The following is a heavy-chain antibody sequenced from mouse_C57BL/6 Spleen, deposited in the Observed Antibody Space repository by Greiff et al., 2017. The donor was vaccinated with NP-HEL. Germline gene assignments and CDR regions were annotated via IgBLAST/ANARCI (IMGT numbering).Heavy chain of an antibody. D-gene: IGHD2-2*01. CDR3: ARPSTMVTTDWFAY. Sequence: EQRTEQGLEWIGRIDPEDGETKYAPKFQGKATITADTSSNTAYLQLSSLTSEDTAVYYCARPSTMVTTDWFAYWGQGTLVTVSA. J-gene: IGHJ3*01. V-gene: IGHV14-2*01. CDR2: IDPEDGET.